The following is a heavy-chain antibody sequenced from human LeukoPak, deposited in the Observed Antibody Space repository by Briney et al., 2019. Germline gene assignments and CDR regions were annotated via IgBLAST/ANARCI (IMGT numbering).Heavy chain of an antibody. CDR2: INPSGGTT. J-gene: IGHJ5*02. Sequence: ASVKVSCKASGYTFADYYMHWVRQAPGQGLEWMGIINPSGGTTNYAQKFQGRVTMTRDTSTSTVYMELSSLRSEDTAVYNCARDVLRSPNWFDPWGQGTLFTVSS. CDR3: ARDVLRSPNWFDP. D-gene: IGHD3-10*01. V-gene: IGHV1-46*01. CDR1: GYTFADYY.